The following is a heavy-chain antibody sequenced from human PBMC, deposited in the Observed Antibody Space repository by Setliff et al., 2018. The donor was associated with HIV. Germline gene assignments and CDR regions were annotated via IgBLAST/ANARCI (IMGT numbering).Heavy chain of an antibody. CDR3: ATDPKGDGWAYFDS. CDR1: GGSISHSH. D-gene: IGHD6-19*01. CDR2: VWDNGTT. J-gene: IGHJ4*02. Sequence: PSETLSLTCTVSGGSISHSHWSWIRQPPGKGLEWIGYVWDNGTTKYNPSLESRVTISVDKSKNQLSLSLDSVTAADTAVYYCATDPKGDGWAYFDSWGQGTLVTVSS. V-gene: IGHV4-59*01.